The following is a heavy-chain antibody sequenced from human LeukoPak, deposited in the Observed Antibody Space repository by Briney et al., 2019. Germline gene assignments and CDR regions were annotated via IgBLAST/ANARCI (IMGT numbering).Heavy chain of an antibody. Sequence: PGGSLRLSCAASGFSFSSYAMSWVRQGPGKGLEWVAAISGDNPGTYHANSVKGRFTISRDNPKNTLHLQMSGLRAEDTARYYCAKAPVGHCSGAFCYHFDSWGQGTLVTVSS. V-gene: IGHV3-23*01. D-gene: IGHD2-15*01. CDR1: GFSFSSYA. CDR3: AKAPVGHCSGAFCYHFDS. J-gene: IGHJ4*02. CDR2: ISGDNPGT.